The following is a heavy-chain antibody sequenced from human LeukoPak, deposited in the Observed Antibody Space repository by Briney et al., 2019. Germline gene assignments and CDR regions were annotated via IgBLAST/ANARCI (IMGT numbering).Heavy chain of an antibody. V-gene: IGHV4-59*01. CDR1: GGSISSYY. D-gene: IGHD3-22*01. Sequence: PSETLSLTCTVSGGSISSYYWSWIRQPPGKGLEWIGYIYYSGSTNYNPSLKSRVTISVDTSKNQFSLKLSSVTAADTAVYYCARAMIDDAFDIWGQGTIVTVSS. J-gene: IGHJ3*02. CDR3: ARAMIDDAFDI. CDR2: IYYSGST.